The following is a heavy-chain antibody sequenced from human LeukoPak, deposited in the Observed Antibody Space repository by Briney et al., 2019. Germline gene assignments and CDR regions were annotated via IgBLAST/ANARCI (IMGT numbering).Heavy chain of an antibody. CDR2: FYYSGST. Sequence: SETLSLTCTVSGGSISSYYWSWIRQPPGKGLEWIGYFYYSGSTNYNPSLKSRVTISVDTSKNQFSLKLSSVTAADTAVYYCARDRGTAMVEGFDPWGQGTLVTVSS. CDR1: GGSISSYY. V-gene: IGHV4-59*01. D-gene: IGHD5-18*01. J-gene: IGHJ5*02. CDR3: ARDRGTAMVEGFDP.